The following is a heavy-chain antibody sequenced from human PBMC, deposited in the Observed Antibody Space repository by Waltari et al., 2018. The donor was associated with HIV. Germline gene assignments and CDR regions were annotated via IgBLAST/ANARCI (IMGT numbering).Heavy chain of an antibody. D-gene: IGHD5-12*01. V-gene: IGHV1-69*04. J-gene: IGHJ6*02. CDR3: ARGRGIHLGMDV. Sequence: QVRLVQSGAEVKKPGSSVKISSEASGDTFSSNAVTWVRQAPGQGLEWMGRIIPVLHTADYAQKFQGRVTITVDRSTATVYMELSSLRSDDTAVYYCARGRGIHLGMDVWGQGTTVTVSS. CDR2: IIPVLHTA. CDR1: GDTFSSNA.